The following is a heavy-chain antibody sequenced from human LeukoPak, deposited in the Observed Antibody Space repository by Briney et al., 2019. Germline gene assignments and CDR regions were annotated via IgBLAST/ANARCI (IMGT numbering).Heavy chain of an antibody. D-gene: IGHD6-19*01. CDR3: ARAVTAVAGNFDY. CDR1: GFTFSSYS. Sequence: GGSLRLSCAASGFTFSSYSINWVRQAPGKGLEWVSSISSGSSYIYYADSVKGRFTISRDNAKNSLYLQMNSLRAEDTAVYYCARAVTAVAGNFDYWGQGTLVTVSS. CDR2: ISSGSSYI. J-gene: IGHJ4*02. V-gene: IGHV3-21*01.